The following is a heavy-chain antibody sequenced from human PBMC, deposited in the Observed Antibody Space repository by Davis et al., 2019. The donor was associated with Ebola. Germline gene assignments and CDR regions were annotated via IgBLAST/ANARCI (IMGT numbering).Heavy chain of an antibody. V-gene: IGHV4-61*01. D-gene: IGHD3-22*01. CDR2: FFYSGST. J-gene: IGHJ4*02. CDR3: ARGVKNQYDSSGQFDS. CDR1: SGSISSGFHY. Sequence: PSETLSLTCTVSSGSISSGFHYWTWIRQSPGKGLEWLGHFFYSGSTTYNPSLKTRVTISVEPSKSQFSLTLSSVTAADTAVYYCARGVKNQYDSSGQFDSWGQGTLVTVSS.